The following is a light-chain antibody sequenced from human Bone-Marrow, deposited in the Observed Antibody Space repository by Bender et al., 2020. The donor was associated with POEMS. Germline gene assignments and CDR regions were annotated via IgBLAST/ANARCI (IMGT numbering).Light chain of an antibody. Sequence: QSVLTQPPSASGTPGQRVTLSCSGTLPNIGRNTVNWYQQLPGTAPRLVIYADDRRPSGVPNRFSASKSGSSASLAISGLQSEDAADYYCSTWDDRLNAWLFGGGTKLTVL. J-gene: IGLJ3*02. V-gene: IGLV1-44*01. CDR3: STWDDRLNAWL. CDR2: ADD. CDR1: LPNIGRNT.